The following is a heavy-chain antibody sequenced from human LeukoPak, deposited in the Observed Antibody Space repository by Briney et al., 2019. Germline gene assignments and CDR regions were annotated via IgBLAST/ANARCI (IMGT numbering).Heavy chain of an antibody. J-gene: IGHJ6*03. CDR2: IYTSGST. CDR1: GGSFSGYY. D-gene: IGHD3-10*01. CDR3: ARVRGSGSSYYYYYYMDV. Sequence: SETLSLTCAVYGGSFSGYYWSWIRQPAGKGLEWIGRIYTSGSTNYNPSLKSRVTISVDTSKNQFSLKLSSVTAADTAVYYCARVRGSGSSYYYYYYMDVWGKGTTVTVSS. V-gene: IGHV4-59*10.